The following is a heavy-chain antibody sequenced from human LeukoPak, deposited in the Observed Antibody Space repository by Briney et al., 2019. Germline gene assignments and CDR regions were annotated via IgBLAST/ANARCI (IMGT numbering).Heavy chain of an antibody. J-gene: IGHJ4*02. Sequence: GGSLRLSCAASGLTVSSNYMSWVRQAPGKGLEWVSAIYSGGSTYYADFVKGRFTISRDNSKNTLYLQMNSLRAEDTAVYYCARGSGSLDDWGQGTLVTVSS. CDR3: ARGSGSLDD. D-gene: IGHD3-10*01. CDR2: IYSGGST. V-gene: IGHV3-66*01. CDR1: GLTVSSNY.